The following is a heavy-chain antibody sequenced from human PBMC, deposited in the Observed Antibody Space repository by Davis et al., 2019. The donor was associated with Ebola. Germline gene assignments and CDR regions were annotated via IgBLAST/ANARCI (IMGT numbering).Heavy chain of an antibody. V-gene: IGHV3-30-3*01. Sequence: SCKASGGTFSSYAMHWVRQAPGKGLEWVAVISYDGSNKYYADSVKGRFTISRDNSKNTLYLQMNSLRAEDTAVYYCARDGGRFDYWGQGTLVTVSS. J-gene: IGHJ4*02. CDR1: GGTFSSYA. CDR2: ISYDGSNK. CDR3: ARDGGRFDY. D-gene: IGHD3-16*01.